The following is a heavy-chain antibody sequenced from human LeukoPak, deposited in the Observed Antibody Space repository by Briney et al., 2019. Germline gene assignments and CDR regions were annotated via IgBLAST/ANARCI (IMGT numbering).Heavy chain of an antibody. J-gene: IGHJ4*02. CDR2: IYYSGST. D-gene: IGHD3-22*01. CDR1: GGSISSYY. CDR3: AATYYYDSSGYYYFDY. V-gene: IGHV4-59*08. Sequence: SETLSLTCTVSGGSISSYYWSWIRQPPGEGLEWIGYIYYSGSTNYNPSLKSRVTISVDTSKNQFSLKLSSVTTADTAVYYCAATYYYDSSGYYYFDYWGQGTLVTVSS.